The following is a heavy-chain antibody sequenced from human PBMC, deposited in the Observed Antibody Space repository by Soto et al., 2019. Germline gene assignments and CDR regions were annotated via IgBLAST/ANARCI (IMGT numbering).Heavy chain of an antibody. J-gene: IGHJ4*02. D-gene: IGHD3-16*01. CDR3: ARDDSFLGAPFHY. V-gene: IGHV3-53*02. Sequence: EVELVETGGGLIQPGGSLRLSCAASGFTVSSSSMSWVRQAPGKGLEWVSLIYADGVTYYGDSVKGRFTISRDTSKNTLSLQMTSLRADDTAVYYCARDDSFLGAPFHYWGQGTLVTVSS. CDR2: IYADGVT. CDR1: GFTVSSSS.